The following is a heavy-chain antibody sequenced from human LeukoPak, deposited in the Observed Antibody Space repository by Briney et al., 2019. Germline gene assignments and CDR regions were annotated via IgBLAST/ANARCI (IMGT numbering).Heavy chain of an antibody. CDR3: ARRHGAYYYDSSRNYYFDY. V-gene: IGHV3-23*01. CDR1: GFTFSRYA. J-gene: IGHJ4*02. CDR2: IGGSGGTT. D-gene: IGHD3-22*01. Sequence: PGGSLRLSCAASGFTFSRYAMSWVRQAPGKGLEGVSSIGGSGGTTYYADSVQGRFTISRDNSKNTLYLQMNSLRAEDTAVYYCARRHGAYYYDSSRNYYFDYWGQGTLVTVSS.